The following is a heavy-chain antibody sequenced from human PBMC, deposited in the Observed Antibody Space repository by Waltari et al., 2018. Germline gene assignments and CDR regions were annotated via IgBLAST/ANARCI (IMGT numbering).Heavy chain of an antibody. CDR2: ISGGGGST. D-gene: IGHD6-13*01. V-gene: IGHV3-23*01. CDR3: AKGETSGRWYDFLDFYYYAMDV. J-gene: IGHJ6*02. CDR1: GFTFSSYA. Sequence: EVQLLESGGGLVEPGGSLRLSCAASGFTFSSYAMSWVRQAPGKGLEWVSAISGGGGSTYYADSVKGRFTISRDNSKNTLHLQMNSLRVEDTAVYYCAKGETSGRWYDFLDFYYYAMDVWGQGTTVTVSS.